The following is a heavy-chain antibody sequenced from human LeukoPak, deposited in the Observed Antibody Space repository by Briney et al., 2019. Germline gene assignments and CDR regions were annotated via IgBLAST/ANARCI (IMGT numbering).Heavy chain of an antibody. CDR1: GGTSSSYA. Sequence: SVKVSCKASGGTSSSYALSWVRQAPGQGLEWMGGIIPIFGTANYAQKFQGRVTITADESTSTAYMELSSLRSEDTAVYYCASDLAAAGTYYGMDVWGQGTTVTVSS. D-gene: IGHD6-13*01. CDR3: ASDLAAAGTYYGMDV. J-gene: IGHJ6*02. V-gene: IGHV1-69*13. CDR2: IIPIFGTA.